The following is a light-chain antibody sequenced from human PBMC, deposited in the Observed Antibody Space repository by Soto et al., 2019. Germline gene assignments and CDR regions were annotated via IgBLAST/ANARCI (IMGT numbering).Light chain of an antibody. CDR3: CSYAGGYTYL. CDR1: GNEVGAYNY. CDR2: DVA. V-gene: IGLV2-11*01. Sequence: QSVLAQPRSVSGSPGQSVTISCTGTGNEVGAYNYGSWYQQHPGTPPKLMCYDVARWPSGVPDRFSGSKSGNTASLTLYALQGEEEANYSGCSYAGGYTYLFGTGTK. J-gene: IGLJ1*01.